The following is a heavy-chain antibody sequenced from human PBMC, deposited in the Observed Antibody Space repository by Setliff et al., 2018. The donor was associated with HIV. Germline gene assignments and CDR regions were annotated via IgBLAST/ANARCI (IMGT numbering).Heavy chain of an antibody. V-gene: IGHV1-2*04. CDR3: ARGMDYYEYSYYGMDV. Sequence: GASVKVSCKASGYTFTGYYMHWVRQAPGQGLEWMGWINPKSDGTNYAQKFQGWITMTRDTSISTAYMELSRLRSDDTAVYYCARGMDYYEYSYYGMDVWGQGTTVTVSS. D-gene: IGHD3-22*01. J-gene: IGHJ6*02. CDR1: GYTFTGYY. CDR2: INPKSDGT.